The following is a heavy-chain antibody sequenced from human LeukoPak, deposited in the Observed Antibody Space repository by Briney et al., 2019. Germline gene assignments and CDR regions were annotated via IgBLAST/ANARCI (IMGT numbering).Heavy chain of an antibody. Sequence: SETLSLTCTVSGGSISSYYWSWIRQPAGKGLEWIGRIYTSGSTNYNPSLKSRVTMSVDTSKNQFSLKLSSVTAVDTAVYYCARDSSGYSAYYYYGMDVWGQGTTVTVSS. CDR3: ARDSSGYSAYYYYGMDV. V-gene: IGHV4-4*07. D-gene: IGHD3-22*01. J-gene: IGHJ6*02. CDR1: GGSISSYY. CDR2: IYTSGST.